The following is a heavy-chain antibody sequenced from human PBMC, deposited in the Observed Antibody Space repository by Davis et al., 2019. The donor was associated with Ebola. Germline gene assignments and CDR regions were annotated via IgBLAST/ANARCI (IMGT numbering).Heavy chain of an antibody. V-gene: IGHV1-69*13. CDR1: GGTFSSYA. CDR2: IIPIFGTA. Sequence: SVKVSCKASGGTFSSYAISWVRQAPGQGLEWMGGIIPIFGTANYAQKFQGRVTITADESTSTAYMELSSLRSEDTAVYYCARSRFLEKDMDVWGKGTTVTVSS. CDR3: ARSRFLEKDMDV. D-gene: IGHD3-3*01. J-gene: IGHJ6*03.